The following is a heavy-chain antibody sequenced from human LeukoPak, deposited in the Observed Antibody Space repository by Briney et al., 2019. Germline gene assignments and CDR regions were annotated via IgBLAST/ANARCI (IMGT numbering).Heavy chain of an antibody. Sequence: GGSLRLSCAASGFTVSSNYMSWVRQAPGKGLEWVSLIYSSGTTHYADSVKGRFTISRDNSKNTVHLQMSSLSAEDTAMYYCAIDGQPGYSYGYMDYWGQGTLVTVSS. CDR3: AIDGQPGYSYGYMDY. CDR1: GFTVSSNY. J-gene: IGHJ4*02. CDR2: IYSSGTT. D-gene: IGHD5-18*01. V-gene: IGHV3-66*01.